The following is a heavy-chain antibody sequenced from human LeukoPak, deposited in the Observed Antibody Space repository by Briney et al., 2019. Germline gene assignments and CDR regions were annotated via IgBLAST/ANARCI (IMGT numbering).Heavy chain of an antibody. CDR2: IWYDGSNK. V-gene: IGHV3-33*01. D-gene: IGHD2-2*01. CDR1: GFTFSSYG. CDR3: ARGYCSTASCSGGDAFDI. Sequence: GGSLRLSCAASGFTFSSYGMHWVRQAPGKGLEWVAVIWYDGSNKYYADSVKGRFTISRDNSKNTLYPQMNSLRAEDTAVYYCARGYCSTASCSGGDAFDIWGQGTMVTVSS. J-gene: IGHJ3*02.